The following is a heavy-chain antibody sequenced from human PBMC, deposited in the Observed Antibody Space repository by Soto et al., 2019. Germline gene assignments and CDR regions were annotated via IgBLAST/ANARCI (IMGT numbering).Heavy chain of an antibody. CDR1: GGSFSGYY. CDR2: INHSGST. Sequence: QVQLQQWGAGLLKPSETLSLTCAVYGGSFSGYYWSWIRQPPGKGLEWIGEINHSGSTNYNPSLKSRVTISVDTSKNQFSLKLSSVTAADTAVYYCARGYSSGWYRSWGQGTLVTVSS. J-gene: IGHJ5*02. D-gene: IGHD6-19*01. V-gene: IGHV4-34*01. CDR3: ARGYSSGWYRS.